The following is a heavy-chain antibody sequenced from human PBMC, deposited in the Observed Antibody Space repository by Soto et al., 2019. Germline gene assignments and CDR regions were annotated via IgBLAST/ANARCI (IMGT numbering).Heavy chain of an antibody. CDR1: GYTFSRYG. CDR2: ISYDGSNK. Sequence: GGSLRLSCAAYGYTFSRYGMHWVRQAPGKGLEWVAVISYDGSNKYYADSVKGRFTISRDNSKNTLYLQMNSLRAEDTAVYYCARTSIAVAGTPYYFDYWGQGTLVTVSS. CDR3: ARTSIAVAGTPYYFDY. D-gene: IGHD6-19*01. V-gene: IGHV3-30-3*01. J-gene: IGHJ4*02.